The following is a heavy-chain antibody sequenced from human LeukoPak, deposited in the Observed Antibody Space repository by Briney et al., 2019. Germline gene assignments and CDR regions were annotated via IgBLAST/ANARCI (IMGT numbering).Heavy chain of an antibody. Sequence: GGSLRPSCAASGFTFSDYYMSWIRQAPGKGLEWVSVIYSGGSTYYADSVKGRFTISRDNSKNTLYLQMNSLRAEDTAVYYCAISSYYYDSSGYNFWGQGTLVTVSS. CDR2: IYSGGST. CDR1: GFTFSDYY. V-gene: IGHV3-66*01. D-gene: IGHD3-22*01. CDR3: AISSYYYDSSGYNF. J-gene: IGHJ4*02.